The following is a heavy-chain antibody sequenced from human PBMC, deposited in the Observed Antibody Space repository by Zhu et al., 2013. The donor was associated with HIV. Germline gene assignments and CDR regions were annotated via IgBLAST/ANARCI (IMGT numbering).Heavy chain of an antibody. J-gene: IGHJ4*02. V-gene: IGHV3-15*01. CDR1: GFTFSNAW. D-gene: IGHD4-17*01. CDR2: IKRKTDGETT. Sequence: EVQLVESGGGLVKPGGSLRLSCAASGFTFSNAWMSWVRQAPGKGLEWVGRIKRKTDGETTDYAAPVKGRFTISRDDSKNTLYLQMNSLKTEDTAVYYCTTSTTVTTPSSYWGQGTLVHRLL. CDR3: TTSTTVTTPSSY.